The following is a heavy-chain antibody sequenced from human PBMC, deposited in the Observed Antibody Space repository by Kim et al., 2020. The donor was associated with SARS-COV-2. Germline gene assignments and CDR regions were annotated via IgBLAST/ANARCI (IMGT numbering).Heavy chain of an antibody. CDR1: GGSISSGGYY. V-gene: IGHV4-31*03. D-gene: IGHD6-13*01. CDR3: ARDSVGRGSSSWYLHYYYGMDV. Sequence: SETLSLTCTVSGGSISSGGYYWSWIRQHPGKGLEWIGYIYYSGSTYYNPSLKSRVTISVDTSKNQFSLKLSSVTAADTAVYYCARDSVGRGSSSWYLHYYYGMDVWGQGTTVTVSS. CDR2: IYYSGST. J-gene: IGHJ6*02.